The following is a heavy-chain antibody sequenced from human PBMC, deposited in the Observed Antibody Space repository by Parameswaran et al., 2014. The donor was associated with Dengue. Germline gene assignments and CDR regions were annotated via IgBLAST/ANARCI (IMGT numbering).Heavy chain of an antibody. J-gene: IGHJ6*02. Sequence: WIRQPPGKGLEWVAVIWYDGSNKYYADSVKGRFTISRDNSKNTLYLQMNSLRAEDTAVYYCARDFGELERRSPESFSQGMDVWGQGTTVTVSS. CDR3: ARDFGELERRSPESFSQGMDV. D-gene: IGHD1-1*01. CDR2: IWYDGSNK. V-gene: IGHV3-33*01.